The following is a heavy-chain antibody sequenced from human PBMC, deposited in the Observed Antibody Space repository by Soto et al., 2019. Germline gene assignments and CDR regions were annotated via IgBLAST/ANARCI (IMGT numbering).Heavy chain of an antibody. CDR1: GGCISIYY. J-gene: IGHJ5*02. D-gene: IGHD3-9*01. Sequence: PSDTLSLTCAVSGGCISIYYWGWIRQPPGKGLEWIGYIYYSGSTNYNPSLKSRVTISVDTSKNQFSLKLSSVTAADTAVYYCARVLDRQYYDILTGYNWFDPRGERTLVTVSS. V-gene: IGHV4-59*07. CDR2: IYYSGST. CDR3: ARVLDRQYYDILTGYNWFDP.